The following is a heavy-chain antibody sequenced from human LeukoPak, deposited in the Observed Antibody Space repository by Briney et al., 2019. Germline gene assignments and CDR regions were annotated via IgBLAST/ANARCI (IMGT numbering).Heavy chain of an antibody. CDR3: AKVADSTQVLTGWNY. CDR2: IKEDGSEK. Sequence: QTGGSLRLSCAASGFTFSNHWMSWVRQAPGKGLEWVANIKEDGSEKNYVDSVKGRFNISRDNAKNSVYLQMNSLRADDTAVYYCAKVADSTQVLTGWNYWGQGTLVTVSS. D-gene: IGHD3-9*01. V-gene: IGHV3-7*05. CDR1: GFTFSNHW. J-gene: IGHJ4*02.